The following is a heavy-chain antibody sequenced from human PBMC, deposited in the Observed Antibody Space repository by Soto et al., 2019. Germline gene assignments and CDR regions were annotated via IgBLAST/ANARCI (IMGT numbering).Heavy chain of an antibody. CDR1: GFTFSSYA. CDR2: ISGSGGST. CDR3: AKDKSYYYGSGSSNIFDY. V-gene: IGHV3-23*01. Sequence: EVQLLESGGGLVQPGGSLRLSCAASGFTFSSYAMSWVRQAPGKGLEWVSGISGSGGSTYYAESVKGRFTISRDNSKNTLYLQMNTLGAEDTAVYYCAKDKSYYYGSGSSNIFDYWGRGTLVTVSS. D-gene: IGHD3-10*01. J-gene: IGHJ4*02.